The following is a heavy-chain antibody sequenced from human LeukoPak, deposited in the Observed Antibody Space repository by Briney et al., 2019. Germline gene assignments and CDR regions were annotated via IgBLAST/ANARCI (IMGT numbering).Heavy chain of an antibody. Sequence: PSETLSLTCTVSGGSISSYYWSWIRQPPGKGLEWIGYIYYSGSTNYNPSLKSRVTISVDTSKNQFSLKLSSVTAADTAVYYCAGLGGDYGYYFDYWGQGTLVTVSS. D-gene: IGHD4-17*01. J-gene: IGHJ4*02. V-gene: IGHV4-59*01. CDR2: IYYSGST. CDR1: GGSISSYY. CDR3: AGLGGDYGYYFDY.